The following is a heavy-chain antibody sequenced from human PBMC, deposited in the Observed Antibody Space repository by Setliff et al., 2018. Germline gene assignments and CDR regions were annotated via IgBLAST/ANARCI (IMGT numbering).Heavy chain of an antibody. CDR1: GGSFSGYY. V-gene: IGHV4-34*01. CDR2: INHSGGT. J-gene: IGHJ6*03. Sequence: SETLSLTCAVYGGSFSGYYWSWIRQPPGKGLEWIGEINHSGGTSYNPSLMSRVTISVDTSKNQFSLKLNSVTAADTAVYYCARAFIVAPTLFFRRRKGNYMDVWGKGTTVTVSS. D-gene: IGHD2-21*01. CDR3: ARAFIVAPTLFFRRRKGNYMDV.